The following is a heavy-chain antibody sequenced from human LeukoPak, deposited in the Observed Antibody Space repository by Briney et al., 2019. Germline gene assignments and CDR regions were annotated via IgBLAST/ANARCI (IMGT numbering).Heavy chain of an antibody. CDR3: ARVASGSYLWYFDL. CDR1: GFTFSSSA. D-gene: IGHD1-26*01. Sequence: GGSLRLSCAASGFTFSSSAMNWVRQAPGKGLEWVSYISSAASTRYYADSVKGRFTISRDNAKNSLYLQMNSLRAEDTALYHCARVASGSYLWYFDLWGRGTLVTVSS. CDR2: ISSAASTR. V-gene: IGHV3-48*03. J-gene: IGHJ2*01.